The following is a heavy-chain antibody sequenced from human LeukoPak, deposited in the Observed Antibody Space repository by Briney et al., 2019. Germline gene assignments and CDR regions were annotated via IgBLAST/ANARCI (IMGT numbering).Heavy chain of an antibody. V-gene: IGHV3-23*01. D-gene: IGHD6-19*01. CDR2: ISGSGGST. J-gene: IGHJ4*02. Sequence: GGSLRLSCAASGFTFSSYAMIWVRQAPGEGLEWGLAISGSGGSTYYADSVKSRFTISRDNSKNTLYLQMNSLRAEDTAVYYCAKEVAGLHWGQGTLVTVSS. CDR1: GFTFSSYA. CDR3: AKEVAGLH.